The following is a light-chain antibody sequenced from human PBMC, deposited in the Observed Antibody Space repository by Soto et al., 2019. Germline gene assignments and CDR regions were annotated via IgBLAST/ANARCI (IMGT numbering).Light chain of an antibody. V-gene: IGKV3-20*01. CDR2: GAS. Sequence: EFVFTHSPGTLSLSAGERATLSCRASQSVSSNYLAWYQQKPGQSPRLLIYGASSRATGIPDRFSGSGSGTDFTLTISRLEPEDFAVYYCQQQGRSWITFGQGTRLDIK. CDR1: QSVSSNY. CDR3: QQQGRSWIT. J-gene: IGKJ5*01.